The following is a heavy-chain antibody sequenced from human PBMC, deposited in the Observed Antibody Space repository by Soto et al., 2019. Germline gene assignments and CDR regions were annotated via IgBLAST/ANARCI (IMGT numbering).Heavy chain of an antibody. CDR2: INPSGGST. Sequence: ASVKVSCKASGYTFTSYGISWVRQAPGQGLEWMGIINPSGGSTSYAQKFQERVTITRDMSTSTAYMELSSLRSEDTAVYYCAVPPDDYSVYLNIWGQGTMVTVSS. V-gene: IGHV1-46*01. CDR1: GYTFTSYG. CDR3: AVPPDDYSVYLNI. D-gene: IGHD4-17*01. J-gene: IGHJ3*02.